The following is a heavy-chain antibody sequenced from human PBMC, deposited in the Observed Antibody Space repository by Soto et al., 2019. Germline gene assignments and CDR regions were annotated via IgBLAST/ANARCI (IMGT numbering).Heavy chain of an antibody. J-gene: IGHJ6*02. Sequence: SVKASCKAPGGTFSSYAISWVRQAPGQGLEWMGGVIPIFGTANYAQKFQGRVTITADDSTSTAYMELSRLRTEDTAAYYCATDLQAGEDYYCYYGMDVWCQGATVTVSS. CDR1: GGTFSSYA. CDR3: ATDLQAGEDYYCYYGMDV. CDR2: VIPIFGTA. D-gene: IGHD3-16*01. V-gene: IGHV1-69*13.